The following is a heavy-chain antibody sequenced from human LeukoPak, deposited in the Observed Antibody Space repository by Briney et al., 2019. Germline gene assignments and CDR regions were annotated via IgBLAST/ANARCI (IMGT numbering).Heavy chain of an antibody. J-gene: IGHJ3*02. CDR3: ARDDGSGSYYRRAFDI. CDR1: GGSLSSYY. V-gene: IGHV4-59*01. D-gene: IGHD3-10*01. Sequence: SETLSLTCMVSGGSLSSYYWSWIRQPPGKGREWVGHIYYSGSTNYNPSLKRRVTISVDTSKNQFSLKLSSVTAADTAVYYCARDDGSGSYYRRAFDIWGQGTMVTVSS. CDR2: IYYSGST.